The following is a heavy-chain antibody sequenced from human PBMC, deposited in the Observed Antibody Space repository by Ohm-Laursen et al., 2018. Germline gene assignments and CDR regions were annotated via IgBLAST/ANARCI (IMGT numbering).Heavy chain of an antibody. D-gene: IGHD2-21*02. V-gene: IGHV3-23*01. Sequence: GSLRLSCAASGFTLSNYAMGWVRQAPGKGLAWVSALSGSGGNTYYADSVKGRFTISGDNSRNTLYLQMNSLRADDTAVYYCAKYEAGGDYTVHWGQGTLVTVSS. J-gene: IGHJ4*02. CDR2: LSGSGGNT. CDR1: GFTLSNYA. CDR3: AKYEAGGDYTVH.